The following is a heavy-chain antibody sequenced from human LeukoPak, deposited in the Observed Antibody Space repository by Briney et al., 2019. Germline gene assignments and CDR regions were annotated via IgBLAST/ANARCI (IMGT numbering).Heavy chain of an antibody. J-gene: IGHJ3*02. CDR1: GYSFTSYW. Sequence: GESLKISCKGSGYSFTSYWIGWVRQMPGKGLEWMGIIYPGNSDTRYSPSFQGQVTISADMSISTAYLQWSSLKASDTAMYYCARRKGGTIFGVVITGDAFDIWGQGTMVTVSS. D-gene: IGHD3-3*01. CDR2: IYPGNSDT. V-gene: IGHV5-51*01. CDR3: ARRKGGTIFGVVITGDAFDI.